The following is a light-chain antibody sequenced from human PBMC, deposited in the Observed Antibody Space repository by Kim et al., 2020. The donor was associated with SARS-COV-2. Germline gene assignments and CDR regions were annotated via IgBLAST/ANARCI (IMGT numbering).Light chain of an antibody. J-gene: IGLJ3*02. CDR2: DVS. Sequence: QSALTQHASVSGSPGQSITISCTGTSSDVGGYNYVSWYQQHPGKAPKLMIYDVSKRPSGVSNRFSGSKSGNTASLTISGLQAEDEADYYCNSYTSSSTWVFGGGTQLTVL. V-gene: IGLV2-14*01. CDR3: NSYTSSSTWV. CDR1: SSDVGGYNY.